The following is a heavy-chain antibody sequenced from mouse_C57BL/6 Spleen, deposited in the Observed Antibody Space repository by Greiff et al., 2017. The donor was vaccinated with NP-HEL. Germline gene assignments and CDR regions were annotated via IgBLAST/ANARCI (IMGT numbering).Heavy chain of an antibody. V-gene: IGHV5-4*01. D-gene: IGHD3-3*01. CDR1: GFTFSSYA. Sequence: EVHLVESGGGLVKPGGSLKLSCAASGFTFSSYAMSWVRQTPEKRLEWVATISDGGSYTYYPDNVKGRFTISRDNAKNNLYLQMSHLKSEDTAMYYCARGADSFAYWGQGTLVTVSA. CDR3: ARGADSFAY. CDR2: ISDGGSYT. J-gene: IGHJ3*01.